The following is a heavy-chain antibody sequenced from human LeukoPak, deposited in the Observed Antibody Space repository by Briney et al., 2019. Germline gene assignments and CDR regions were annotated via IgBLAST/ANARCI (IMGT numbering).Heavy chain of an antibody. Sequence: PGGSLRLSCAASGFTFNNYAMHWVRQAPGKGLEWVAVISYDGSNKYYADSVKGRFTISRDNSKNTLYLQMNSLRAEDTAVYYCARGAAGSNYYYYGMDVWGQGTTVTVSS. J-gene: IGHJ6*02. CDR3: ARGAAGSNYYYYGMDV. V-gene: IGHV3-30-3*01. CDR2: ISYDGSNK. D-gene: IGHD6-13*01. CDR1: GFTFNNYA.